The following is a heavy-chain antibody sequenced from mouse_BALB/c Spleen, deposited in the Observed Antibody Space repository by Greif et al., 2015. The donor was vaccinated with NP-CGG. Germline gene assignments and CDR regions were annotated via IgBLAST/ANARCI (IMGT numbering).Heavy chain of an antibody. CDR3: ARVWELKASWFAY. Sequence: VKLVESGPGLVAPSQSLSITCTVSGFSLTGYGVNWVRQPPGKGLEWLGMIWGDGSTDYNSALKSRLSISKDNSKSQVFLKMNSLQTDDTARYYCARVWELKASWFAYWGQGTLVTVSA. CDR1: GFSLTGYG. D-gene: IGHD1-3*01. J-gene: IGHJ3*01. CDR2: IWGDGST. V-gene: IGHV2-6-7*01.